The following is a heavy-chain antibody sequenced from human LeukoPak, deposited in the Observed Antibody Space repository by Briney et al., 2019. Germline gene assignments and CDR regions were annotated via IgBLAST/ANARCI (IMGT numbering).Heavy chain of an antibody. Sequence: GGSLRLSCAASGFIVSSNYMSWVRQAPGKGLEWVSVLYSGGSTYYADSVKGRFTISRDNSKNTPYLQMNSLRAEDTAVYYCARVRGGWYFDYWGQGTLVTVSS. CDR1: GFIVSSNY. V-gene: IGHV3-53*01. D-gene: IGHD6-19*01. CDR2: LYSGGST. CDR3: ARVRGGWYFDY. J-gene: IGHJ4*02.